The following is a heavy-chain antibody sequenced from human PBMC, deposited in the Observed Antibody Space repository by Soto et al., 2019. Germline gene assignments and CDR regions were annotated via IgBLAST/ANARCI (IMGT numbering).Heavy chain of an antibody. CDR1: GGTFSSYA. V-gene: IGHV1-69*01. D-gene: IGHD6-19*01. CDR2: IIPIVGTA. J-gene: IGHJ6*02. CDR3: AREGQQWLVIRGWSYCGMDV. Sequence: QVQLVPSGSDVKKPGSSVKVSCKASGGTFSSYAISWVRQAPGQGLECMGGIIPIVGTANYAQKFKGRVTITEEESTSTAYMELSSLRSEDTAVYYCAREGQQWLVIRGWSYCGMDVWGQGTTVTVSS.